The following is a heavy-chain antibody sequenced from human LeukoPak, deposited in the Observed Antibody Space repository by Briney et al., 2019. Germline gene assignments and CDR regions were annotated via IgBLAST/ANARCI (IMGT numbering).Heavy chain of an antibody. CDR1: GFTFDDYA. D-gene: IGHD5-18*01. CDR2: IHWNSGSL. CDR3: AKGSGYTYGPLDV. Sequence: GRSLRLSCAASGFTFDDYAMHWIRQAPGKGLEWVSGIHWNSGSLGYADSVKGRFTISRDNAKNSLFLQMNSLRTEDTALYYCAKGSGYTYGPLDVWGPGTTVTVSS. V-gene: IGHV3-9*01. J-gene: IGHJ6*02.